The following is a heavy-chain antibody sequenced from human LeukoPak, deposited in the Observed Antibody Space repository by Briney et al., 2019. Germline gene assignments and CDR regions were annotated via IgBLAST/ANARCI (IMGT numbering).Heavy chain of an antibody. V-gene: IGHV4-34*01. J-gene: IGHJ4*02. Sequence: PSETLSLTCAVYGGSFSGHSWSWIRQAPGKGLEWIGEISHTGSINYNPSLKSRVTISADTSKNQFPLRLSSVTAADTAVYYCASTLAVAGTGRLFDYWGQGTLVTVSS. CDR1: GGSFSGHS. D-gene: IGHD6-19*01. CDR2: ISHTGSI. CDR3: ASTLAVAGTGRLFDY.